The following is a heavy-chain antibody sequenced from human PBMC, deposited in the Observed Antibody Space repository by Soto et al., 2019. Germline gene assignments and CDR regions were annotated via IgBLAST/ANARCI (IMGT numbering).Heavy chain of an antibody. Sequence: GGSLRLSCTASGFTFGDYAMSWFRQAPGKGLEWVGFIRSKAYGGTTEYAASVKGRFTISRDDSKSIAYLQMNSLKTEDTAVYYCTRDIRQIAGATRDYYYYYYMDVWGKGTTVTVSS. J-gene: IGHJ6*03. D-gene: IGHD1-26*01. CDR2: IRSKAYGGTT. CDR3: TRDIRQIAGATRDYYYYYYMDV. CDR1: GFTFGDYA. V-gene: IGHV3-49*03.